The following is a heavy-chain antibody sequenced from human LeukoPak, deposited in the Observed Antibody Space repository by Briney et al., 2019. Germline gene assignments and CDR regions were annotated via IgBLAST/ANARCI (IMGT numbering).Heavy chain of an antibody. CDR1: GFTLSNSW. Sequence: GGSLRLSCLASGFTLSNSWMTWVRQAPGRGLEWVAHINQDGSEKSYVDSVRGRFTISRDNARNSQWLQMNSLRAEDTAVYYCASGGGWVFNNWGQGTLVTVSS. V-gene: IGHV3-7*01. CDR2: INQDGSEK. CDR3: ASGGGWVFNN. D-gene: IGHD6-19*01. J-gene: IGHJ4*02.